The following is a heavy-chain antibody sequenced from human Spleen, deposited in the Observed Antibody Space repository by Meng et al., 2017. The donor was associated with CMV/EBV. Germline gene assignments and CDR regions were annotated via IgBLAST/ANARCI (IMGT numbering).Heavy chain of an antibody. D-gene: IGHD6-19*01. CDR1: GGSISSYY. Sequence: SETLSLTCTVSGGSISSYYWSWIRQPPGKGLEWIGYIYYSGSTNYNPSLKSRVTISVDTSKNQFSLKLSSVTAADTAVYYCARSSGLDYWGQGTLVTVSS. CDR3: ARSSGLDY. V-gene: IGHV4-59*01. CDR2: IYYSGST. J-gene: IGHJ4*02.